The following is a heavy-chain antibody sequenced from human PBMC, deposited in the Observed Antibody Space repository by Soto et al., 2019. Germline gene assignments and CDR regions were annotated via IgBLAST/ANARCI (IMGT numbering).Heavy chain of an antibody. D-gene: IGHD6-13*01. CDR2: IIPMFGTT. CDR3: ARAAVLTFTRFYDVGV. V-gene: IGHV1-69*18. CDR1: GGTFNSYS. Sequence: QVQLVQSGAEVKTPGSSVKVSCEASGGTFNSYSINWVRQAPGQGLEWMGRIIPMFGTTDYAQRFQGRVTFTADESTNTASMEVTNLTSEDTAVYYCARAAVLTFTRFYDVGVWGQGTTVTVSS. J-gene: IGHJ6*02.